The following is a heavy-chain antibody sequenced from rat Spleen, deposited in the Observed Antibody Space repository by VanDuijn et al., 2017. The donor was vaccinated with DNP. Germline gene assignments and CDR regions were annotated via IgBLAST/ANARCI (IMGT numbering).Heavy chain of an antibody. Sequence: EVQLVESGGGLVQPGRSLKLSCAASGFTFSYYDMTWVRQAPKTGLEWVATIFYAGTTTYSRGFGKVRFTISRDNAEDTLFLQMNSLKSEDTATYFCARQGHYSGDPNWFAYWGHGTLVTVSS. CDR2: IFYAGTTT. V-gene: IGHV5-7*01. D-gene: IGHD1-1*01. CDR3: ARQGHYSGDPNWFAY. CDR1: GFTFSYYD. J-gene: IGHJ3*01.